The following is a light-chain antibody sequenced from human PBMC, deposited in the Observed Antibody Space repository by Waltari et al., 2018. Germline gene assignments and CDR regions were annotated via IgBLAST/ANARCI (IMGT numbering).Light chain of an antibody. V-gene: IGKV3-15*01. J-gene: IGKJ4*01. CDR2: GAS. CDR3: KQYNNWPPLT. CDR1: QSVSSN. Sequence: EIVMTQSPATLSVSPGERATLSCRARQSVSSNLAWYQQKPGQAPRLPIYGASTRATGIPARFSGSGSGTEFTLTISSLQSEDFAVYYCKQYNNWPPLTFGGGTKVEIK.